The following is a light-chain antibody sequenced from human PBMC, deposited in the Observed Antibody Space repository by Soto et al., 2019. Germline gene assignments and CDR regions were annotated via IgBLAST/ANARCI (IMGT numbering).Light chain of an antibody. CDR1: GSNIGSNL. Sequence: QSVLTQAPSASGTPGQTVTISCSGSGSNIGSNLVCWYQQVSGTAPKLLIYSNDQRPSGVPDRFSGSKSGTSASLAIRGLRSDDEADYYCAAWDNSLSGHWVFGGGTKLTVL. V-gene: IGLV1-47*01. J-gene: IGLJ3*02. CDR3: AAWDNSLSGHWV. CDR2: SND.